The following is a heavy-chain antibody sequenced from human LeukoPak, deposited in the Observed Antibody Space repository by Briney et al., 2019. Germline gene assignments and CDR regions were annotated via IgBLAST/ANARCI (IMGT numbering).Heavy chain of an antibody. J-gene: IGHJ3*02. CDR2: INPSGGST. Sequence: ASVRVSCKASGYKFTAYYMHWVRQAPGQGLEWMGIINPSGGSTSYAQKFQGRVTMTRDTSTSTVYMELSSLRSEDTAVYYCARAGYYDSSGYSAFDIWGQGTMATVSS. D-gene: IGHD3-22*01. CDR3: ARAGYYDSSGYSAFDI. CDR1: GYKFTAYY. V-gene: IGHV1-46*01.